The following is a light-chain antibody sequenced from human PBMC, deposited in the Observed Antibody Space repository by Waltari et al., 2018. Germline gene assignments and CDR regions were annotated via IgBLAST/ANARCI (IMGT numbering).Light chain of an antibody. V-gene: IGLV2-8*01. CDR2: GVT. Sequence: QSALTQPPSASGSPGQSVTISCTGTSSDVGRYDYVSWYQHPPGKAPKLLSYGVTKRPAGGPARCSGSKSGNTASLTLSGLQTDYEAHYDCSSYAGTNNLLFGGGTKVTVL. CDR1: SSDVGRYDY. CDR3: SSYAGTNNLL. J-gene: IGLJ2*01.